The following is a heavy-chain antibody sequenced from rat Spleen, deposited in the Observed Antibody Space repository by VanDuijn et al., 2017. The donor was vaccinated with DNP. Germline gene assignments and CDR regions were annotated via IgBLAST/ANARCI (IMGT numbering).Heavy chain of an antibody. V-gene: IGHV5-19*01. D-gene: IGHD1-11*01. J-gene: IGHJ2*01. CDR2: ISASGGST. CDR1: GFTFSYYG. CDR3: TTDFERGY. Sequence: EVQLVESWGGLVQPGRSLKLSCAASGFTFSYYGMAWVRQAPKKGLEWVASISASGGSTSYRDSVKGRFTISRDNAKSILYLQMDSLRSEDTATFYCTTDFERGYWGQGVMVTVSS.